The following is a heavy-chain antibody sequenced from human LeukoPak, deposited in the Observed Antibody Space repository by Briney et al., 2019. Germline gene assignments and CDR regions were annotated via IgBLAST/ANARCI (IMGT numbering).Heavy chain of an antibody. CDR1: GYTFTDYY. CDR3: ATDPNDYSDYVQL. V-gene: IGHV1-69-2*01. D-gene: IGHD4-11*01. CDR2: VDPEDGET. Sequence: GASVKISCKASGYTFTDYYMHWAQQAPGKGLEWMGRVDPEDGETIYAEKFQGRVTIIADTSTDTAYMELSSLRSEDTAMYYCATDPNDYSDYVQLWGQGTLVTVSS. J-gene: IGHJ4*02.